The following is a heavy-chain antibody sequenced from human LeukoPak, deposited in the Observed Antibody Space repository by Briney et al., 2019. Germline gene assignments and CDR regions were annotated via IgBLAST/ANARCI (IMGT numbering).Heavy chain of an antibody. CDR1: GFTFDDYG. D-gene: IGHD3-10*01. CDR2: INWNGGST. CDR3: ARRYYYGSGSYYVDY. V-gene: IGHV3-20*04. J-gene: IGHJ4*02. Sequence: GGSLRLSCAASGFTFDDYGMSWVRQAPGKGLEWVSGINWNGGSTGYADPVKGRFTISRDNAKNSLYLQMNSVRAEDTALYYCARRYYYGSGSYYVDYWGQGTLVTVSS.